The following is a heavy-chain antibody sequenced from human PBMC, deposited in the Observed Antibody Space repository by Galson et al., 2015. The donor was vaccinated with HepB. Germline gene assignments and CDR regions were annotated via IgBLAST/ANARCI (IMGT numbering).Heavy chain of an antibody. CDR1: GYTFTSYG. CDR2: ISAYNGNT. Sequence: SVKVSCKASGYTFTSYGISWVRQAPGQGLEWMGWISAYNGNTNYAQKLQGRVTMTTDTSTSTAYMELRSLRSDDTAVYYCARVLDDSYYYYYMDVWGKGTTVTVSS. D-gene: IGHD2-21*02. J-gene: IGHJ6*03. CDR3: ARVLDDSYYYYYMDV. V-gene: IGHV1-18*01.